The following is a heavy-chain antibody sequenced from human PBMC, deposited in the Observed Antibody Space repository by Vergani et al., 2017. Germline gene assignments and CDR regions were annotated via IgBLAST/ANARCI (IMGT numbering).Heavy chain of an antibody. CDR3: ARSRIYYGAGSPDY. CDR2: IYSTGST. D-gene: IGHD3-10*01. CDR1: GDSISSGVYY. V-gene: IGHV4-31*03. J-gene: IGHJ4*02. Sequence: QVQLQESGPGLVKPSQTLSLTCSVSGDSISSGVYYWNWIRQHPGKGLEWIGYIYSTGSTHHDPSLRRRINMSVDTSKNQFSLKLNSVTAADTAVYYCARSRIYYGAGSPDYWGQGTLVTVSS.